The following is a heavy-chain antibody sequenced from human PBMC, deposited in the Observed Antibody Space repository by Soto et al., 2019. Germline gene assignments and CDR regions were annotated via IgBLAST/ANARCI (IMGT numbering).Heavy chain of an antibody. D-gene: IGHD3-10*02. CDR1: GFTFSSFG. V-gene: IGHV3-30*18. J-gene: IGHJ4*02. CDR3: AKDNIPLFGEFPDY. Sequence: GGSLRLSCAASGFTFSSFGMHWVRQAPGKGLEWVAVISYDGSNKYYADSVKGRFTISRDNSKNTLYLQMNSLRAEDTAMYYCAKDNIPLFGEFPDYWGQGTLVTVS. CDR2: ISYDGSNK.